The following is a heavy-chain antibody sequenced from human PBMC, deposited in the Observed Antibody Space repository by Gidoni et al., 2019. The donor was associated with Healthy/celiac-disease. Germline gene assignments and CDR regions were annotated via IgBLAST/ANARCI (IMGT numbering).Heavy chain of an antibody. J-gene: IGHJ2*01. CDR1: GFTFSSYA. D-gene: IGHD2-21*02. Sequence: EVQLLESGGGLVQPGGSLRLSCAASGFTFSSYAMSWGRQAPGKGMEWVSAISGSGGSTYYADSVKGRFTISRDNSKNTLYLQMNSLRAEDTAVYYCAKGISVVVTAGDWYFDLWGRGTLVTVSS. CDR2: ISGSGGST. V-gene: IGHV3-23*01. CDR3: AKGISVVVTAGDWYFDL.